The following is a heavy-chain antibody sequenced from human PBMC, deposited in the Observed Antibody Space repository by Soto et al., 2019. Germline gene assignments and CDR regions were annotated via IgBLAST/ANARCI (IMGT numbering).Heavy chain of an antibody. J-gene: IGHJ6*02. CDR2: ISYDGSNK. CDR1: GFTFSSYG. D-gene: IGHD6-19*01. V-gene: IGHV3-30*18. Sequence: HPGGSLRLSCAASGFTFSSYGMHWVRQAPGKGLEWVAVISYDGSNKYYADSAKGRFTISRDNSKNTLYLQMNSLRAEDTAVYYCAKDPQWLVRLHYYGMDVWGQGTTVTVSS. CDR3: AKDPQWLVRLHYYGMDV.